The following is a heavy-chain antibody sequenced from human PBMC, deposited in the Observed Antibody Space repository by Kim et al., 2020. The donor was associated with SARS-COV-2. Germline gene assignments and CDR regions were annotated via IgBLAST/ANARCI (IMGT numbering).Heavy chain of an antibody. CDR1: GFTFSSYS. V-gene: IGHV3-21*01. Sequence: GGSLRLSCAASGFTFSSYSMNWVRQAPGKGLEWVSSISSSSSYIYYADSVKGRFTISRDNAKNSLYLQMNSLRAEDTAVYYCARDTLVVPAGNFDYWGQGTLVTVSS. D-gene: IGHD2-2*01. J-gene: IGHJ4*02. CDR3: ARDTLVVPAGNFDY. CDR2: ISSSSSYI.